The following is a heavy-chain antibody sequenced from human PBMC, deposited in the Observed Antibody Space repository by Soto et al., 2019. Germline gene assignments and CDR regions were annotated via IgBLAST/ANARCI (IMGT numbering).Heavy chain of an antibody. V-gene: IGHV4-34*01. J-gene: IGHJ4*02. CDR1: GGSFSGYY. Sequence: SQTLSLTCAVYGGSFSGYYWSWIRQPPGKGLEWIGEINHSGSTNYNPSLKSRVTISVDTSKNQFSLKLSSVTAADTAVYYCARGITSVTMVRGALPRGAYYFDYWGQGTLVTVSS. CDR2: INHSGST. CDR3: ARGITSVTMVRGALPRGAYYFDY. D-gene: IGHD3-10*01.